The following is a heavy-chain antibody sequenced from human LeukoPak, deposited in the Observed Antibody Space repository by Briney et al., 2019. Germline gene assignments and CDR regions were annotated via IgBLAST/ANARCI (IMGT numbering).Heavy chain of an antibody. Sequence: SETLSLTCAVYGGSFSGYYWSWIRQPPGKGLEWIGEINHSGSTNYNPSLKSRVTISVDRSKNQFSLKLSSVTAADTAVYYCARGVVGAPDYWGQGTLVTVSS. J-gene: IGHJ4*02. CDR2: INHSGST. CDR3: ARGVVGAPDY. V-gene: IGHV4-34*01. D-gene: IGHD1-26*01. CDR1: GGSFSGYY.